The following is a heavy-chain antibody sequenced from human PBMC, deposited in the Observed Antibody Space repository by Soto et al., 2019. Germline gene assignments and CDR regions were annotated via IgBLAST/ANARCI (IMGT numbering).Heavy chain of an antibody. Sequence: QVQLVQSGAEVKKPGSSVKVSCKASGGTFSTYPISWVRQAPGQGLEWMGGINPIFGTANYAQKLQGRVTITADESTTTAYMQLSSLRSDATPVYYCARLRASNYEAYQHWGQGPLVTVSS. J-gene: IGHJ1*01. CDR1: GGTFSTYP. D-gene: IGHD4-4*01. CDR2: INPIFGTA. V-gene: IGHV1-69*12. CDR3: ARLRASNYEAYQH.